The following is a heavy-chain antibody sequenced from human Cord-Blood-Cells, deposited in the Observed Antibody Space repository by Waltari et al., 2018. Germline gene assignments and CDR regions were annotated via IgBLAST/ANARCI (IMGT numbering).Heavy chain of an antibody. J-gene: IGHJ3*02. D-gene: IGHD3-22*01. CDR3: ARKGYYDSSGYYAFES. V-gene: IGHV1-3*01. Sequence: QVQLVQSGAEVKKPGASVKVSCKASGYTFTSYAMHWVRQAPGQRLEWMGWINAGNGNTKYSQKFQGRVTITRDTSASTAYMELSSLRSEDTAVYYCARKGYYDSSGYYAFESWGQGTMVTVSS. CDR1: GYTFTSYA. CDR2: INAGNGNT.